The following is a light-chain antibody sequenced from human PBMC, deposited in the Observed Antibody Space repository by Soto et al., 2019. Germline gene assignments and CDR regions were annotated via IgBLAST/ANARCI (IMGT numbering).Light chain of an antibody. CDR3: QQSYMDPIT. CDR1: QSISTY. V-gene: IGKV1-39*01. J-gene: IGKJ5*01. CDR2: DAS. Sequence: DIQMTQSPSSLSASVGNRVTITCRASQSISTYLNWYQKKPGKAPNHLIYDASRLQSGGPSRFSGSGGGTDFTLSISSVQPEDFATYFYQQSYMDPITFGQGTRLEIK.